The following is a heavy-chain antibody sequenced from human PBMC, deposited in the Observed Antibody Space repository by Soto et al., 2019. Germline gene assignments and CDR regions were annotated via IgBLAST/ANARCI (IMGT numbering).Heavy chain of an antibody. CDR1: GFSVSINY. J-gene: IGHJ5*02. D-gene: IGHD6-19*01. Sequence: EVQLVETGGGLIQPGGSLRLSCAASGFSVSINYMSWVRQAPGKGLEWLSIIHSDGSTYYADSAKGRFTISRDDSKNTLYLQMNSLTVADTAVYYCASLAVAEGFDPWGQGTLVTVSS. CDR2: IHSDGST. CDR3: ASLAVAEGFDP. V-gene: IGHV3-53*02.